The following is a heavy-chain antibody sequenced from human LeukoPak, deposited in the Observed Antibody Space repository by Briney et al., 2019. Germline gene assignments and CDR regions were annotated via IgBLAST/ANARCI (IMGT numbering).Heavy chain of an antibody. CDR3: ARGRSGIDAFDI. J-gene: IGHJ3*02. V-gene: IGHV4-61*02. CDR1: GGSISSGSYY. D-gene: IGHD3-3*01. Sequence: SQTLSLTCTVSGGSISSGSYYWSWIRQPAGKGLEWIGRMYTSGSTNYNPSLKSRVSISVDTSKNQFSLKLSSVTAADTAVYYCARGRSGIDAFDIWGQGTMVTVSS. CDR2: MYTSGST.